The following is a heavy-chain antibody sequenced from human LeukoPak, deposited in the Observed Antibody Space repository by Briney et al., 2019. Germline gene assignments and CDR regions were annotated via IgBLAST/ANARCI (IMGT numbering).Heavy chain of an antibody. V-gene: IGHV4-38-2*02. CDR2: IYHSGRT. CDR1: GYSISSGYY. J-gene: IGHJ5*02. CDR3: ARDRSVPAAMGWFDP. Sequence: KTSETLSLTCAVSGYSISSGYYWCWIRQPPGKGLEWIGIIYHSGRTYYNPSLKSRVTISVDTSKNQFSLKLSSVTAADTAVYYCARDRSVPAAMGWFDPWGQGTLVTVSS. D-gene: IGHD2-2*01.